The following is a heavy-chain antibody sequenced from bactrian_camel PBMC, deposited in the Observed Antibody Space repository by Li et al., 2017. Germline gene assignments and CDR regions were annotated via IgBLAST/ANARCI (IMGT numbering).Heavy chain of an antibody. Sequence: QVQLVESGGGLVQPGGSLTLSCAASGFSVSSYWMAWVRQAPGKGLEWVSTFDSGTTYSADSVKGRFTVSRDNAENTLYLQMNILKPEDPAVYYCAADVCPPTLEHCSRRYCPTSREAYSYWGQGTQVTVS. CDR1: GFSVSSYW. D-gene: IGHD2*01. CDR2: FDSGTT. V-gene: IGHV3S1*01. CDR3: AADVCPPTLEHCSRRYCPTSREAYSY. J-gene: IGHJ4*01.